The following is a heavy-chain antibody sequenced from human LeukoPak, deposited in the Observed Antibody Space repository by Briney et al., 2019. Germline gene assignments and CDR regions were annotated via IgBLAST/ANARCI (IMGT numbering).Heavy chain of an antibody. CDR1: GGSISSSSYY. CDR3: ARPIWAQGHFDY. Sequence: SETLSLTCTVSGGSISSSSYYWGWIRQPPGKGLEWIGSIYYSGSTYYNPSLKSRVTISVDTSKNQFSLQLSSVTAADTAVYYCARPIWAQGHFDYWGQGTLVTVSS. CDR2: IYYSGST. V-gene: IGHV4-39*01. D-gene: IGHD3-16*01. J-gene: IGHJ4*02.